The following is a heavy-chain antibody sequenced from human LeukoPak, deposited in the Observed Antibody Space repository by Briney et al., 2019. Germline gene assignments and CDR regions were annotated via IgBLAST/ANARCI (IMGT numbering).Heavy chain of an antibody. J-gene: IGHJ2*01. CDR2: IYYSGST. Sequence: SETLSLTCTVSGGSISSSSYYWGWIRQPPGKGLEWIGSIYYSGSTYYNPSLKSRVTISVDTSKNQFSLKLSSVTAADTAVYYCARHRRVRVTAIQFYWYFDLWGRGTLVTVSS. D-gene: IGHD2-21*02. CDR3: ARHRRVRVTAIQFYWYFDL. V-gene: IGHV4-39*01. CDR1: GGSISSSSYY.